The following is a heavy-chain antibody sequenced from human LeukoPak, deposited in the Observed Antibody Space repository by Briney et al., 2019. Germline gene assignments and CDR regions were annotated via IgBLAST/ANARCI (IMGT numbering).Heavy chain of an antibody. D-gene: IGHD6-19*01. J-gene: IGHJ4*02. CDR1: GGSFSGYY. Sequence: SETLSLTCAVYGGSFSGYYWSWIRQPPGKGLEWIGEINHSGSTNYNPSLKGRVTISVDTSKNQFSLKLSSVTAADTAVYYCARGIAVAGPHYFDYWGQGTLVTVSS. V-gene: IGHV4-34*01. CDR2: INHSGST. CDR3: ARGIAVAGPHYFDY.